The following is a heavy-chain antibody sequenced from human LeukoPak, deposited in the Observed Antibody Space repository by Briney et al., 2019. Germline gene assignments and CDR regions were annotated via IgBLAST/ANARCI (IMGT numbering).Heavy chain of an antibody. J-gene: IGHJ4*02. CDR2: NGSDT. D-gene: IGHD2-8*01. Sequence: PGGSLRLSCAASGFTFKLYWMHWVRQVPGKRPVWVSRNGSDTIYADSVRGRFTISRDDAKNTVYLQMNNLRAEDTAVYYCARDNRRSVEYCTNGVCYSDYWGQGTLVTVSS. V-gene: IGHV3-74*01. CDR1: GFTFKLYW. CDR3: ARDNRRSVEYCTNGVCYSDY.